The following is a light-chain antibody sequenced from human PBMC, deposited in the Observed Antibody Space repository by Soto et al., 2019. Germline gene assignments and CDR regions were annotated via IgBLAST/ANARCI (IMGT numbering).Light chain of an antibody. Sequence: EIVLTQSPGTLSLSPGERATLSCRASQRISTSYLAWYQQKPGQAPRLLLYDASSRATGIPDRVSGSGSGTDFTLTISRLEPEDFAVYYCQQYARPPFAFGQGTKVEIK. CDR2: DAS. CDR1: QRISTSY. V-gene: IGKV3-20*01. CDR3: QQYARPPFA. J-gene: IGKJ2*01.